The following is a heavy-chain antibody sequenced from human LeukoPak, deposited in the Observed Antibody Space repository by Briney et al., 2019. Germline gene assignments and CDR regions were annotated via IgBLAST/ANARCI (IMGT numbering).Heavy chain of an antibody. J-gene: IGHJ4*02. D-gene: IGHD5-18*01. CDR1: GFTFSSYA. V-gene: IGHV3-23*01. Sequence: TGGSLRLSCAASGFTFSSYAMSWVRQAPGKGLEWVSAISGSGGSTYYADSVKGRFTISRDNSKNSVYLQMNSLRGEDTGVYYCAMDSYGPDDYWGQGTLVTVSS. CDR3: AMDSYGPDDY. CDR2: ISGSGGST.